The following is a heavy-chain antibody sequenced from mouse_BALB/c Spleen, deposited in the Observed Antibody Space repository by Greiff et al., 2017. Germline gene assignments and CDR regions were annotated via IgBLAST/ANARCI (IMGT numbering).Heavy chain of an antibody. J-gene: IGHJ2*01. CDR1: GYTFTSYW. Sequence: VQLQQSGAELAKPGASVKMSCKASGYTFTSYWMHWVKQRPGQGLEWIGYINPSTGYTEYNQKFKDKATLTADKSSSTAYMQLSSLTSEDSAVYYCARRHDGYYFDYWGQGTTLTVSS. CDR3: ARRHDGYYFDY. CDR2: INPSTGYT. D-gene: IGHD2-3*01. V-gene: IGHV1-7*01.